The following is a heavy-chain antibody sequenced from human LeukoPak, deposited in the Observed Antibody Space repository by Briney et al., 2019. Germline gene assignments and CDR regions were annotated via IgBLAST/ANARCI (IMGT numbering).Heavy chain of an antibody. J-gene: IGHJ4*02. D-gene: IGHD3-22*01. CDR2: IYTSGST. Sequence: PSETLSLTCSVSGGSISGYYWSWIRQPAGTGLEWIGRIYTSGSTNYNPSLKSRVTMSVDTPKNQFSLKMSSVTAADTAVYYCARVHYYDSGGYFGGYFDYWGQGRLVTVSS. CDR3: ARVHYYDSGGYFGGYFDY. V-gene: IGHV4-4*07. CDR1: GGSISGYY.